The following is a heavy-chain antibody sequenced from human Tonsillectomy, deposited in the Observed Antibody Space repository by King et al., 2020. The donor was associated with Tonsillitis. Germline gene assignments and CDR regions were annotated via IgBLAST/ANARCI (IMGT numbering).Heavy chain of an antibody. CDR1: GFSLSTSGVG. CDR3: VHHISGWYAVDY. Sequence: TFKESGPTLVKPTQTLTLTCPFSGFSLSTSGVGVGWIRQPPGKALEWLSLIYLDDDKRYSPSLKSRLTNTKDTSKNQVVLTMTNMDPVDTATYYCVHHISGWYAVDYWGQGTLVTVSS. D-gene: IGHD6-19*01. CDR2: IYLDDDK. V-gene: IGHV2-5*02. J-gene: IGHJ4*02.